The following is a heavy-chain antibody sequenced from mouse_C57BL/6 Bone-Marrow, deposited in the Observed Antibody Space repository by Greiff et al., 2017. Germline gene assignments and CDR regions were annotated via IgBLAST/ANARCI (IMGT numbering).Heavy chain of an antibody. CDR2: INYDGSST. D-gene: IGHD1-1*01. J-gene: IGHJ3*01. CDR3: ATSYYGSSPWFAY. Sequence: EVMLVESEGGLVQPGSSMKLSCTASGFTFSDYYMAWVRQVPEKGLEWVANINYDGSSTYYLDSLKSRFIISRDNAKNILYLQMSSLKSEDTATYYCATSYYGSSPWFAYWGQGTLVTVSA. V-gene: IGHV5-16*01. CDR1: GFTFSDYY.